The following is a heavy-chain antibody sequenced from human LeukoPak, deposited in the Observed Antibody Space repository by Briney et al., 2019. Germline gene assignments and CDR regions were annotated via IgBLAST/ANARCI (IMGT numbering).Heavy chain of an antibody. D-gene: IGHD3-22*01. CDR3: TKYYYDSSGYLYYFDY. Sequence: PGGSLRLSRAASGFTFTNAWMSWVRQAPGKGLEWVGRIKSKTDGGTADYAAPVKGRFTISRDDSKNTLYLQMNSLKTEDTAVYYCTKYYYDSSGYLYYFDYWGQGTLVTVSS. CDR2: IKSKTDGGTA. CDR1: GFTFTNAW. V-gene: IGHV3-15*01. J-gene: IGHJ4*02.